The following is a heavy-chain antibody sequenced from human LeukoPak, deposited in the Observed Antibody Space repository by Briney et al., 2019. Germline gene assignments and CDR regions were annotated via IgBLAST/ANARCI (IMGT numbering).Heavy chain of an antibody. D-gene: IGHD5/OR15-5a*01. CDR3: ARRRTVSTTGRFDP. J-gene: IGHJ5*02. Sequence: SETLSLTCTVSGGSISRSSSYWGWIRQPPGKGLEWIGSIYYSGNTYYSPSLKSRVNISVDMSKNQVSLKVSSVTAADTAVYYCARRRTVSTTGRFDPWGQGILVTVSS. V-gene: IGHV4-39*01. CDR2: IYYSGNT. CDR1: GGSISRSSSY.